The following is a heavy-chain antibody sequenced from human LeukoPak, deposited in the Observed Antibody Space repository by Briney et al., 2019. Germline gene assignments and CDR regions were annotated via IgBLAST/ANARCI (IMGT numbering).Heavy chain of an antibody. D-gene: IGHD2-2*01. J-gene: IGHJ6*03. CDR3: AREIVVVPAAIPGHYYMDV. CDR2: IYYSGST. Sequence: SETLSLTCTVSGGSISSYYWSWIRQPPGKGLEWIGYIYYSGSTNYNPSLKSRVTISVDTSKNQFSLKLSSVTAADTAVYYCAREIVVVPAAIPGHYYMDVWGKGTTVTVSS. V-gene: IGHV4-59*01. CDR1: GGSISSYY.